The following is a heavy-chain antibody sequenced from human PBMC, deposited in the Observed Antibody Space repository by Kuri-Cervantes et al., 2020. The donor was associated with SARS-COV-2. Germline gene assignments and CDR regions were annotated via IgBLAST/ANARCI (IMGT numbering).Heavy chain of an antibody. D-gene: IGHD1-26*01. CDR3: ARFGATHPEKDAFDI. Sequence: ASVKVSCKASGYTFTGYYMHWVRQAPGQGLEWMGWINPNSGNTNYAQKLQGRVTMTTDTSTSTAYMELRSLRSDDTAVYYCARFGATHPEKDAFDIWGQGTMVTVSS. J-gene: IGHJ3*02. CDR2: INPNSGNT. V-gene: IGHV1-18*04. CDR1: GYTFTGYY.